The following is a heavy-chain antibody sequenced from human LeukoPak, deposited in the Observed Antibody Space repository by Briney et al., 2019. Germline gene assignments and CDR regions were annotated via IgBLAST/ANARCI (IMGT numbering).Heavy chain of an antibody. CDR1: GFTFSSYA. V-gene: IGHV3-23*01. D-gene: IGHD1-26*01. CDR2: ISGSGSNT. CDR3: AKDVLSGTYYYFDQ. Sequence: GVSLRLSCAASGFTFSSYAMNWVRQGPGKGLEWVSGISGSGSNTYYADSVMGRFTISRDNSKNTLYLQMNSLRAEDTAVYYCAKDVLSGTYYYFDQWGQGTLVTVSS. J-gene: IGHJ4*02.